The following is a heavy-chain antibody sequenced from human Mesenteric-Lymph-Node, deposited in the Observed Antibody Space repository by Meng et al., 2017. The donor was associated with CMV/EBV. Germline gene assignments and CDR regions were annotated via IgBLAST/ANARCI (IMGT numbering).Heavy chain of an antibody. J-gene: IGHJ6*02. D-gene: IGHD3-10*01. V-gene: IGHV3-21*01. CDR1: GFTLSTYS. CDR3: TRGSSNTYYFGSGSYGGVYYYGMDV. CDR2: ISSSGYYI. Sequence: GESLKISCAASGFTLSTYSMNWVRQAPGKGLEWVASISSSGYYIYYADSVKGRFTISRDNAKKSLYLQMTSLRAEDTAVYYCTRGSSNTYYFGSGSYGGVYYYGMDVWGQGTAVTVSS.